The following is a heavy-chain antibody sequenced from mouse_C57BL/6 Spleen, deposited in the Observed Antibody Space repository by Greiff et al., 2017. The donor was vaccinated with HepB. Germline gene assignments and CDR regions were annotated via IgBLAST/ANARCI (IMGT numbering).Heavy chain of an antibody. J-gene: IGHJ4*01. Sequence: QVQLKQPGAELVRPGTSVKLSCKASGYTFTSYWMHWVKQRPGQGLEWIGVIDPSDSYTNYNQKFKGKATLTVDTSSSTAYMQLSSLTSEDSAVYYCARSHGGYSYAMDYWGQGTSVTVSS. CDR3: ARSHGGYSYAMDY. V-gene: IGHV1-59*01. CDR2: IDPSDSYT. CDR1: GYTFTSYW. D-gene: IGHD2-3*01.